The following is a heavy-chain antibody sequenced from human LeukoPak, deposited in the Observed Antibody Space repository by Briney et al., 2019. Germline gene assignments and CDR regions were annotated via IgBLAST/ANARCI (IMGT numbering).Heavy chain of an antibody. Sequence: SQTLSLTCAISGDTVSSNSANWNWIRQSPSRGLEWLGRTSYRSKWYYDYAVSVKSRITINPDTSKNHFSLQLNSVTPEDTAVYYCATWRYDYWGQGTLVTVSS. D-gene: IGHD1-26*01. J-gene: IGHJ4*02. CDR2: TSYRSKWYY. V-gene: IGHV6-1*01. CDR3: ATWRYDY. CDR1: GDTVSSNSAN.